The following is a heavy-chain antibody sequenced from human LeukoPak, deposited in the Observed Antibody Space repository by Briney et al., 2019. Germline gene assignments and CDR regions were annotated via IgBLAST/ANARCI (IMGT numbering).Heavy chain of an antibody. CDR2: ISSYNGNT. CDR3: ARDRASAGTGGAY. CDR1: GYTFTYHG. Sequence: GASVKVSCKASGYTFTYHGFSWVRQAPGQGLEWMGWISSYNGNTNNLEKSQGRLTMTTDTSTSTTYMELRSLTSDDTAMYYCARDRASAGTGGAYWGQGSLVTVSS. V-gene: IGHV1-18*01. D-gene: IGHD6-13*01. J-gene: IGHJ4*01.